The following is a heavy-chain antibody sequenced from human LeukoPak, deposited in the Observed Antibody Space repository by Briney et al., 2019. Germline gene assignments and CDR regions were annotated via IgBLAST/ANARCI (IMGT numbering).Heavy chain of an antibody. D-gene: IGHD2-15*01. CDR3: ASLKVVVVPYCFDY. V-gene: IGHV4-34*01. Sequence: PSETLSLTCGVYGGPFSGYYWSWVRQPPGKGLEWIGEINHSGSTNYNPSLTSRVTMSVDTSKSQFSLKLSSVTAADTAVYYCASLKVVVVPYCFDYWGQGTLVTVSS. CDR1: GGPFSGYY. J-gene: IGHJ4*02. CDR2: INHSGST.